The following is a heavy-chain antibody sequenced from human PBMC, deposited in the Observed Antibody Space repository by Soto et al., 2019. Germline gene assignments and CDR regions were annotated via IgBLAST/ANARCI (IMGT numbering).Heavy chain of an antibody. CDR3: AKDPNGDYVGAFDA. CDR2: ISGGGGGA. J-gene: IGHJ3*01. D-gene: IGHD4-17*01. Sequence: EVQLLESGGGLVQPGGSLRLSCAGSGLTFSNYAMVWVRQAPGKGLEWVSAISGGGGGAHYADSVRGRFSISRDNSKNTLYLQRTSLRAEATALYYCAKDPNGDYVGAFDAWGPGTMVTVSS. V-gene: IGHV3-23*01. CDR1: GLTFSNYA.